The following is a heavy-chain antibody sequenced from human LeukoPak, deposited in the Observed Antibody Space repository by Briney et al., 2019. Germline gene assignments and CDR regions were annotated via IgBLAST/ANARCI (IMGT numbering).Heavy chain of an antibody. D-gene: IGHD5-12*01. V-gene: IGHV4-4*02. CDR3: AKSQGYSGYDSAYGMDV. J-gene: IGHJ6*02. CDR2: IYRSGNT. CDR1: GGSISSNTW. Sequence: SETLSLTCTVSGGSISSNTWWSWVRQPPGKGLEWIGQIYRSGNTNYNPSLKSRVTISVDKSKNQLSLKLRSVTAADTAIYYCAKSQGYSGYDSAYGMDVWGQGTTVTVSS.